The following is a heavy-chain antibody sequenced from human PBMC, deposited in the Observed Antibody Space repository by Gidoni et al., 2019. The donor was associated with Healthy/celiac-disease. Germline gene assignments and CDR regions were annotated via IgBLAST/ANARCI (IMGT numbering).Heavy chain of an antibody. CDR1: GLPLSTRGMF. CDR2: IDWDDDK. V-gene: IGHV2-70*15. J-gene: IGHJ4*02. D-gene: IGHD3-22*01. CDR3: ARTNYASIGYPHDY. Sequence: QVTLRESGPALVKPTPTHTLTCTCSGLPLSTRGMFVSWIRQPPGKALEWLARIDWDDDKSYSTSLKTSLTISKDTSKNQVVLTMTNMDPVDTATYYCARTNYASIGYPHDYWGQVTLVTVSS.